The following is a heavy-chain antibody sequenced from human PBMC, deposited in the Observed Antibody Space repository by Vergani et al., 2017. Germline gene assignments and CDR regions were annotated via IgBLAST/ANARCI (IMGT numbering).Heavy chain of an antibody. CDR1: GGSISSGSYY. J-gene: IGHJ6*02. CDR2: MYTSGST. Sequence: QVQLQESGPGLVKPSQTLSLTCTVSGGSISSGSYYWSWIRQPAGKGLEWIGRMYTSGSTNYNLSLKSRVTISVDTSKNQFSLMLNSVTAADTAVYYFARAPPGYYYYGMDVWGQGTTVTVSS. V-gene: IGHV4-61*02. CDR3: ARAPPGYYYYGMDV.